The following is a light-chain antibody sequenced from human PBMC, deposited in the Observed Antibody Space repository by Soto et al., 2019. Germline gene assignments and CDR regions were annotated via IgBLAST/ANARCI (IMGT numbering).Light chain of an antibody. V-gene: IGLV1-47*02. CDR1: TANIGSNY. CDR3: CSYTGSLTLL. CDR2: SDD. Sequence: QSVLTQPPSASGTPGQSVTISCSGSTANIGSNYVYWYQQFPGTAPKLLIYSDDQRPSGVPDRFSGSKSGTSASLAISGLRSEDEADYYCCSYTGSLTLLFGGGTKVTVL. J-gene: IGLJ2*01.